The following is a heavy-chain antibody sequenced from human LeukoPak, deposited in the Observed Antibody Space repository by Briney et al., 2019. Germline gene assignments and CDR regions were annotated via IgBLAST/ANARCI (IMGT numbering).Heavy chain of an antibody. V-gene: IGHV4-61*02. D-gene: IGHD4-17*01. CDR2: IYTSGST. Sequence: SETLSLTCTVSGGSISSGSYYWSWIRQPAGKGLEWNGRIYTSGSTNYNPSLKSRVTISVDTSKNQFSLKLSSVTAADTAVYYCAREATVTTLFDYWGQGTLVTVSS. J-gene: IGHJ4*02. CDR3: AREATVTTLFDY. CDR1: GGSISSGSYY.